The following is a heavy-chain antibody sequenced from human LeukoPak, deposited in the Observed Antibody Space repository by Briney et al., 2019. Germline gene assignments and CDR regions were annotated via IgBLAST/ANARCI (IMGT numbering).Heavy chain of an antibody. CDR3: TRDVSLCSLDV. Sequence: GGTLRLSCAASGFSFSSHGFYWVRQAPGKGLGWVAIIWYDGSNKYYGDSVKGRFIISRDNSKNTLYLQMNSLRAEDTAVYYCTRDVSLCSLDVWGPGTTVTVSS. D-gene: IGHD5/OR15-5a*01. CDR1: GFSFSSHG. J-gene: IGHJ6*02. V-gene: IGHV3-33*01. CDR2: IWYDGSNK.